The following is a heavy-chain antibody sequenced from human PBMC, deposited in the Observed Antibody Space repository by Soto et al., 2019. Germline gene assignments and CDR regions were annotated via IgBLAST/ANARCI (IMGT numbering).Heavy chain of an antibody. J-gene: IGHJ5*02. CDR1: GGSISSSSW. Sequence: SETLSLTCAVSGGSISSSSWWSWVRQPPGKGLEWIGEIYHSGSTNYNPSLKSRVTISVDKSKNQFSLKLSSVTAADTAVYYCARGDYEGETNWFDPWGQGTLVTVSS. V-gene: IGHV4-4*02. CDR3: ARGDYEGETNWFDP. D-gene: IGHD4-17*01. CDR2: IYHSGST.